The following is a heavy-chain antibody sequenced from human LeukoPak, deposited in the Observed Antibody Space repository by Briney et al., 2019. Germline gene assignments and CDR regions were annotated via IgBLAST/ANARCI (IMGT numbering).Heavy chain of an antibody. CDR1: GGSISSYY. CDR2: IYTSGST. V-gene: IGHV4-4*07. CDR3: ARGSYYGDHDY. J-gene: IGHJ4*02. D-gene: IGHD4-17*01. Sequence: SETLSLTCTVSGGSISSYYWSWIRQPAGKGLEWIGRIYTSGSTNYSPSLKSRVTMSVDTSKNQFSLNLSPVTAADTAVYYCARGSYYGDHDYWGQGTLVTVSS.